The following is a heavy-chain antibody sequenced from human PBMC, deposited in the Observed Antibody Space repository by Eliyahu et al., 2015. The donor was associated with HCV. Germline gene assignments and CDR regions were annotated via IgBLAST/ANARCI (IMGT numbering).Heavy chain of an antibody. CDR3: ARVAKWELPDYFDL. D-gene: IGHD1-26*01. CDR1: DSTLSDFX. CDR2: ISIGNVP. J-gene: IGHJ4*02. Sequence: QVQLVESGGGLVKPGGSLRLFCAASDSTLSDFXMAWXRQAPGKGLEWISYISIGNVPFYADSVKGRFTISMDSAKRSVNLQMTSLRAEDTAVYYCARVAKWELPDYFDLWGRGTLVTVSS. V-gene: IGHV3-11*04.